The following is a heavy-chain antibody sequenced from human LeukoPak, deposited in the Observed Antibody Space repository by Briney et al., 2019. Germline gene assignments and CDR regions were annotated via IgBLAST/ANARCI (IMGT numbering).Heavy chain of an antibody. CDR1: RYTFTTYD. Sequence: ASVKVSCKASRYTFTTYDINWVRQAAGQGLEWMGWMNPNSGNTGYAQKFQGRVTMTRNTSISTAYMELSSLRSEDTAVYYCARDETGYSYGSYYFDYWGQGTLVTVSS. CDR3: ARDETGYSYGSYYFDY. D-gene: IGHD5-18*01. V-gene: IGHV1-8*02. CDR2: MNPNSGNT. J-gene: IGHJ4*02.